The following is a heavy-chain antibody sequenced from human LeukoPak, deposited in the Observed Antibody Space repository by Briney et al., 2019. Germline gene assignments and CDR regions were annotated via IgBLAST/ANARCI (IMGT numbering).Heavy chain of an antibody. J-gene: IGHJ6*03. V-gene: IGHV3-66*02. CDR3: AREMTTVVNTGNYYYYYYMDV. CDR2: IYSGGST. Sequence: GGSLRLSCAASGFTVSSNYMSWVRQAPGKGLEWVSVIYSGGSTYYADSVKGRFTISRDNSKNTLYLQMNSLRAEDTAVYYCAREMTTVVNTGNYYYYYYMDVWGKGTTATVSS. D-gene: IGHD4-23*01. CDR1: GFTVSSNY.